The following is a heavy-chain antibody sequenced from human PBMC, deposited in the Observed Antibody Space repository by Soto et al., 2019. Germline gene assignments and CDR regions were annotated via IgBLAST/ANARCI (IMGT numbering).Heavy chain of an antibody. V-gene: IGHV4-4*02. D-gene: IGHD3-22*01. CDR1: GGSISSSNW. CDR3: ARSGMIVVVITSYYYYYGMDV. J-gene: IGHJ6*02. CDR2: IYHSGST. Sequence: SETLSLTCTVSGGSISSSNWWSWGRQPPGKGLEWIGEIYHSGSTNYNPSLKSRVTISVDKSKNQFSLKLSSVTAADTAVYYCARSGMIVVVITSYYYYYGMDVWGQGTTVTVSS.